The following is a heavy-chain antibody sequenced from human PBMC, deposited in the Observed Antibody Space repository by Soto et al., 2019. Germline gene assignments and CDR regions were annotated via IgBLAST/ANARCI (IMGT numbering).Heavy chain of an antibody. J-gene: IGHJ4*02. CDR1: GFTFSRDG. CDR3: AEERATTTAFDY. V-gene: IGHV3-23*01. D-gene: IGHD4-17*01. CDR2: ITDNGGST. Sequence: GGSLRLSCAASGFTFSRDGMSWVRQAPGKGLEWVSLITDNGGSTYYADSVKGRFTISRDNTKNTLFLQMNSLRAEDTAVYYCAEERATTTAFDYWGQGXLVTVSS.